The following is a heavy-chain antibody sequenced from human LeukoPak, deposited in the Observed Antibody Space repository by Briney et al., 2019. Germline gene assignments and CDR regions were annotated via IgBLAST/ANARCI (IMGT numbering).Heavy chain of an antibody. D-gene: IGHD5-12*01. J-gene: IGHJ6*02. CDR1: GYTFTSYD. Sequence: TSVTVSCKASGYTFTSYDINWLRQGTGQGLEKGGEMNTNSGNTGYAQKFQGRVTMTRNTSISTAYMELSSLRSEDTAVYYCARGWDSGYDYYYGMDVWGQGTTVTVSS. CDR3: ARGWDSGYDYYYGMDV. CDR2: MNTNSGNT. V-gene: IGHV1-8*01.